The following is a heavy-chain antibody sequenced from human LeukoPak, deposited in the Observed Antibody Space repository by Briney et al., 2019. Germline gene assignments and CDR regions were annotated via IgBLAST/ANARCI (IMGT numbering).Heavy chain of an antibody. D-gene: IGHD1-26*01. CDR2: ISGSGGST. Sequence: GGSLRLSCAASGFTFSNHALTWVRQAPGKGLEWVSAISGSGGSTYYADSVKGRFTISRDNSKNTLYLQMNSLRAEDTAVYYCAKDNIVGATRWFDPWGQGTLVTVSS. V-gene: IGHV3-23*01. CDR3: AKDNIVGATRWFDP. CDR1: GFTFSNHA. J-gene: IGHJ5*02.